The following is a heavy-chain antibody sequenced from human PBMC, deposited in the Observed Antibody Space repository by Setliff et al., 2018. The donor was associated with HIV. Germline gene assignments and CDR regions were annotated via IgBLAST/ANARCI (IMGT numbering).Heavy chain of an antibody. CDR3: GRVPYRSAWFSGGHNPFDD. J-gene: IGHJ3*01. CDR2: ISAYNGNT. D-gene: IGHD6-19*01. CDR1: GYTFTSYG. V-gene: IGHV1-18*01. Sequence: ASVKVSCKASGYTFTSYGISWVRQAPGQGLEWMGWISAYNGNTIYGQSFQGRVTMTTDTSTSTVYMELRSLRSDDTAVYYCGRVPYRSAWFSGGHNPFDDWGQGTMVTVSS.